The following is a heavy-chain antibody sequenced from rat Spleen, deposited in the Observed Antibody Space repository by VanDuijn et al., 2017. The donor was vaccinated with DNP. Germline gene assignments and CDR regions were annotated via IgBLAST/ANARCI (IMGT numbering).Heavy chain of an antibody. CDR3: ASWAPIAPISTSNY. V-gene: IGHV5-25*01. D-gene: IGHD1-2*01. J-gene: IGHJ2*01. Sequence: EVQLVESGGGLVQPGRSMKLSCAASGFTFSHYYMAWVRQAPTKGLEWVASISPSGGSTYYRDSVKGRFTISRDNAENTVYLQMNSLRSDDTATYYCASWAPIAPISTSNYWGQGVMVTVSS. CDR1: GFTFSHYY. CDR2: ISPSGGST.